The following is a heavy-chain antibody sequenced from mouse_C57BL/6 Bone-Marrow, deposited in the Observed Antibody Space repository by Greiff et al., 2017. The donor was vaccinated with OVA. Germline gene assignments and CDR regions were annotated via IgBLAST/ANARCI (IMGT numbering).Heavy chain of an antibody. CDR3: ARDYDYDVLAY. V-gene: IGHV5-17*01. D-gene: IGHD2-4*01. J-gene: IGHJ3*01. CDR1: GFTFSDYG. CDR2: ISGGSGTT. Sequence: EVQLVESGGGLVKPGGSLKLSCAASGFTFSDYGMHWVRQAPEKGLEWVAYISGGSGTTYYADTVKGRFTISRDNAKNTLFLQMTSLRSEDTAMYYCARDYDYDVLAYWGRGTVVTVSA.